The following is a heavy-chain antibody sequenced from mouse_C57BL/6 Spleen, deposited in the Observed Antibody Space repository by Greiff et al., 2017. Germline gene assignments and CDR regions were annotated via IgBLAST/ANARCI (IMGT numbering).Heavy chain of an antibody. CDR1: GYTFTSYW. J-gene: IGHJ1*03. D-gene: IGHD1-1*01. V-gene: IGHV1-53*01. CDR3: AKRHYYGSSYEDFDV. CDR2: INPSNGGT. Sequence: QVQLQQSGTELVKPGASVKLSCKASGYTFTSYWMHWVKQRPGQGLEWIGNINPSNGGTNYNETFKSKATLTVDKSSSTAYMQLSSLTSEDSAVYYCAKRHYYGSSYEDFDVWGTGTTVTVSS.